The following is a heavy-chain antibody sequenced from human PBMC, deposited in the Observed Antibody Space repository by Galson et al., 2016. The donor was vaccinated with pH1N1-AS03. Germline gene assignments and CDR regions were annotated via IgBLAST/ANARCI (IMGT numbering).Heavy chain of an antibody. D-gene: IGHD5-24*01. V-gene: IGHV3-53*01. CDR2: VFTGGNP. CDR3: ARVDSSTYSDGWVPFDY. J-gene: IGHJ4*02. Sequence: LRLSCAVSGLSVAKHYMSCVRQAPGKGLEWVSSVFTGGNPFYTDSVRGRFTISRDDSKNTLYTQMNCIRAADTAMYYCARVDSSTYSDGWVPFDYWGQGTLVTVSS. CDR1: GLSVAKHY.